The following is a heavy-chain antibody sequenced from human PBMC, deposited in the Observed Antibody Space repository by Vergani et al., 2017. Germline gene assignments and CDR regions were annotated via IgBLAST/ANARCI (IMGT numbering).Heavy chain of an antibody. CDR3: TRSNWNDGWYFDL. CDR1: GFTFSGSA. Sequence: EVQLVESGGGLVQPGGSLKLSCAASGFTFSGSAMHWVRQASGKGLEWVGRIRSKANSYATAYAASGKGRFTISRDDSKNTEYLQMNSLKTEDTAVYYCTRSNWNDGWYFDLWGRGTLVTVSS. D-gene: IGHD1-20*01. J-gene: IGHJ2*01. V-gene: IGHV3-73*02. CDR2: IRSKANSYAT.